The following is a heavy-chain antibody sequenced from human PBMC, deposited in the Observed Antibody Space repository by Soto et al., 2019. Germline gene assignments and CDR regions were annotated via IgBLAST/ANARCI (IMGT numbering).Heavy chain of an antibody. CDR1: GGTFSSYT. CDR2: IIPIFGTA. V-gene: IGHV1-69*13. J-gene: IGHJ6*02. Sequence: ASVKVSCKASGGTFSSYTISWVRQAPGQGLEWMGGIIPIFGTANYAQKFQGRVTITADESTSTAYMELSSLRSEDTAVYYCARIPSSSWDYYYYYGMDVWGQGTTVTVSS. D-gene: IGHD6-13*01. CDR3: ARIPSSSWDYYYYYGMDV.